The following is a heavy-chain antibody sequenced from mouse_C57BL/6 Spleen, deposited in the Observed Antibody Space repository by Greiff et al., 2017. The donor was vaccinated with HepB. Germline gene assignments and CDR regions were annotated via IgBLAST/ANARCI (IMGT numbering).Heavy chain of an antibody. Sequence: EVQLVESGGGLVQPKGSLKLSCAASGFTFNTYAMHWVRQAPGKGLEWVARIRSKSSNYATYYADSVKDRFTISRDDSQSMLYLQMNTLKTEDTAMYYCVRDGTGVYYYAMDYWGQGTSVTVSS. CDR1: GFTFNTYA. V-gene: IGHV10-3*01. D-gene: IGHD4-1*01. CDR2: IRSKSSNYAT. CDR3: VRDGTGVYYYAMDY. J-gene: IGHJ4*01.